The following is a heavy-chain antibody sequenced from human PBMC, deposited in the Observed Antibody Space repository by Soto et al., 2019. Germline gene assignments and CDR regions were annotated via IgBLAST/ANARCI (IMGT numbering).Heavy chain of an antibody. CDR1: GGSIDSGAFS. CDR2: VTHSGTA. V-gene: IGHV4-30-2*01. CDR3: ARTHWAQSSLDY. J-gene: IGHJ4*02. Sequence: TLSLTCAVSGGSIDSGAFSLSWIRQPPEKGLEWIGYVTHSGTAYSIPSLNGRLTLSVDSSQTQFSLKLTSVTAADSAFYYCARTHWAQSSLDYWGRGILVTVSS. D-gene: IGHD6-19*01.